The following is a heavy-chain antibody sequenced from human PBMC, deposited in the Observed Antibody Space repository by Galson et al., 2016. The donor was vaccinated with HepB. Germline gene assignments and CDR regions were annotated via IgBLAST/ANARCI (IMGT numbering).Heavy chain of an antibody. CDR2: IYNIGST. J-gene: IGHJ4*01. D-gene: IGHD7-27*01. CDR3: ARAWGGYFDS. Sequence: TLSLTCSVSGGSFNTGGYSWSWIRQHPGKGLEWIGDIYNIGSTYHNPSLKSRVAISGDTSKNQFSLKLSSVTAADTAVYYCARAWGGYFDSWGQRTLVTVSS. V-gene: IGHV4-31*03. CDR1: GGSFNTGGYS.